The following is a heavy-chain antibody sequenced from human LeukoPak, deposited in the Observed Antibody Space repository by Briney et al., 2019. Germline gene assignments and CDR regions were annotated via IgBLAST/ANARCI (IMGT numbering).Heavy chain of an antibody. CDR1: GGSISSSSYY. V-gene: IGHV4-39*01. Sequence: PSETLSLTCTVSGGSISSSSYYWGWIRQPPGKGLEWIGSIYYSGSTYYNPSLKSRVTISVDTSKNQFSLKLSSVTAADTAVYYCAMHIVATITGVDYWGQGTLVTVSS. CDR3: AMHIVATITGVDY. CDR2: IYYSGST. J-gene: IGHJ4*02. D-gene: IGHD5-12*01.